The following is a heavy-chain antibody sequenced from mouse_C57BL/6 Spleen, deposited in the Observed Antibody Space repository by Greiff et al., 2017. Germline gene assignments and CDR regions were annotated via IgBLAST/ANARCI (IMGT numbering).Heavy chain of an antibody. CDR2: IYPGSGST. V-gene: IGHV1-55*01. J-gene: IGHJ2*01. Sequence: VQLQQPGAELVKPGASVKMSCKASGYTFTSYWITWVKQRPGQGLEWIGDIYPGSGSTNYNEKFKSKATLTVDTSSSTAYMQLSSLTSEDSAVYYCARSDYYGSTTFDYWGQGTTLTVSS. CDR1: GYTFTSYW. CDR3: ARSDYYGSTTFDY. D-gene: IGHD1-1*01.